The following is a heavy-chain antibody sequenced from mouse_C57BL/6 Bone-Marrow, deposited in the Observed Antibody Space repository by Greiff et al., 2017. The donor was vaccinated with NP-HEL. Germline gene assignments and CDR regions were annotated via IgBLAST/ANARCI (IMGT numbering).Heavy chain of an antibody. CDR2: IDPENGDT. Sequence: VQLQQSGAELVRPGASVKLSCTASGFNIKDDYMHWVKQRPEQGLEWIGWIDPENGDTEYASKFQGKATITGDTSSNTAYLQLSSLTSEDTAVYYCTTVVLRRDFDYWGQGTTVTVSS. CDR1: GFNIKDDY. D-gene: IGHD1-2*01. V-gene: IGHV14-4*01. J-gene: IGHJ2*01. CDR3: TTVVLRRDFDY.